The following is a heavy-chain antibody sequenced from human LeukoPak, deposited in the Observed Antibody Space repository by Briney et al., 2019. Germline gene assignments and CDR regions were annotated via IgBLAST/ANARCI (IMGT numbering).Heavy chain of an antibody. V-gene: IGHV3-74*01. CDR3: ARGAGSSWSGLIDY. J-gene: IGHJ4*02. CDR1: GFTFSSYW. D-gene: IGHD6-13*01. Sequence: GGSLRLSCAASGFTFSSYWMHWVRQAPGKGLVWVSRINSDGSTTTYADSVKGRFTISRDNAKNTLYLQMNSLRAEDTAVYYCARGAGSSWSGLIDYWGQGTLVTVSS. CDR2: INSDGSTT.